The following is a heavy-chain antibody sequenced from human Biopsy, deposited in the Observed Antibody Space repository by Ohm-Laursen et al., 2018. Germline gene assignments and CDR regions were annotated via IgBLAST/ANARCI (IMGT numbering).Heavy chain of an antibody. V-gene: IGHV1-69*06. CDR2: IIPIFNTP. CDR3: ARDTELLSIGLDYNFGMVV. CDR1: GFTFTNYG. Sequence: SSVKVSCKASGFTFTNYGISWVRQAPGQGLEWTGGIIPIFNTPKYAQRFQGRVTITADRSTTTAYMELSSLRSEDTAVYYCARDTELLSIGLDYNFGMVVWGQGTTVTVSS. J-gene: IGHJ6*02. D-gene: IGHD1-14*01.